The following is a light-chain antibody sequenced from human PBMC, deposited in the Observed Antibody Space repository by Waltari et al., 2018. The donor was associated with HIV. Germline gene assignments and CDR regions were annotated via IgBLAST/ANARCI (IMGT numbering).Light chain of an antibody. Sequence: EIVMTQSPATLSVSPGERATLACRASQSISSNLAWYQQKPGQAPRLLIYGASTRATGIPARFSGSGSRTEFTLTISSLQSEDFAVYYCQQYNSWPYTFGQGTKREI. CDR1: QSISSN. V-gene: IGKV3-15*01. CDR3: QQYNSWPYT. CDR2: GAS. J-gene: IGKJ2*01.